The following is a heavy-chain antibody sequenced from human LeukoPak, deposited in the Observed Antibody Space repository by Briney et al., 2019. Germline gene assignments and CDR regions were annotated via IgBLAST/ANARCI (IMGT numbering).Heavy chain of an antibody. CDR2: ITGSGGST. D-gene: IGHD4-17*01. CDR1: GFSFSSYA. CDR3: VKLDGDYRGQGFDY. Sequence: GGSLGLSCAASGFSFSSYAMSWVRQAPGKGLEWVSAITGSGGSTYYADSVKGRFTISRDNSKNTLYLQMSSLRAEDTAVYCCVKLDGDYRGQGFDYWGQGTLVTVSS. V-gene: IGHV3-23*01. J-gene: IGHJ4*02.